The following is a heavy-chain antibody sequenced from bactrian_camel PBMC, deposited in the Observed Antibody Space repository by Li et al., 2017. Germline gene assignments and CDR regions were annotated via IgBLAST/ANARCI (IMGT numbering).Heavy chain of an antibody. Sequence: VQLVESGGGSVQAGGSLNLSCVASGDTYSMAWFRQAPEKAREGIATIDAGGTTTYTESVKGRFTASRDNANNTLYLQLNNLKPEDTAMYYCAADTGSNLGSWKDVLDYRYRGQGTQVTVS. CDR2: IDAGGTT. J-gene: IGHJ4*01. V-gene: IGHV3S42*01. CDR3: AADTGSNLGSWKDVLDYRY. CDR1: GDTYS. D-gene: IGHD5*01.